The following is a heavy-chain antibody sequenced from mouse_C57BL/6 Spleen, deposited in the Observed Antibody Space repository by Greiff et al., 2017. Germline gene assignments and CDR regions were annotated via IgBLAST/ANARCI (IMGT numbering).Heavy chain of an antibody. J-gene: IGHJ4*01. CDR3: ARRGTTVVALYAMDY. CDR1: GYAFSSSW. Sequence: VQLQQSGPELVKPGASVKISCKASGYAFSSSWMNWVKQRPGKGLEWIGRIYPGVGDTNYNGKFKGKATLTADKSSSTAYMQLSSLTSEDSAVYFCARRGTTVVALYAMDYWGQGTSVTVSS. V-gene: IGHV1-82*01. CDR2: IYPGVGDT. D-gene: IGHD1-1*01.